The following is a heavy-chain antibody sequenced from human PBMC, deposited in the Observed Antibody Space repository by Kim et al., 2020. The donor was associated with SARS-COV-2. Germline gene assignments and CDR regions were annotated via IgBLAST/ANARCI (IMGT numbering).Heavy chain of an antibody. Sequence: NNDGSSTGYADSVKGRFTISRDNAKYTVNLQMNSLRGDDTAVYYCVKGGAHWGQGSLVTVSS. D-gene: IGHD2-15*01. J-gene: IGHJ4*02. CDR2: NNDGSST. CDR3: VKGGAH. V-gene: IGHV3-74*01.